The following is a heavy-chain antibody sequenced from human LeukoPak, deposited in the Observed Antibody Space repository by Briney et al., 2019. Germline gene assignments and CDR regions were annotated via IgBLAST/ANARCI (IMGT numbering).Heavy chain of an antibody. V-gene: IGHV1-2*02. CDR3: ARLSVGYCSSTSCYSADY. D-gene: IGHD2-2*01. CDR1: GYTFTGYY. J-gene: IGHJ4*02. Sequence: ASVKVSCKASGYTFTGYYMHWVRQAPGQGLEWMGWISPNSGGTNYAQQFQGRVTMTRDTSISTAYMELSRLRSDDTAVYYCARLSVGYCSSTSCYSADYWGQGTLVTVSS. CDR2: ISPNSGGT.